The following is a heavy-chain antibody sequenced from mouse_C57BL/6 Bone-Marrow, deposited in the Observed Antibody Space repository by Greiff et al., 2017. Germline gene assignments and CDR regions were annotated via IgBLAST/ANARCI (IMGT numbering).Heavy chain of an antibody. V-gene: IGHV14-2*01. CDR3: ARGAMDY. CDR1: GFNIKDYY. Sequence: EVQRVESGAELVKPGASVKLSCTASGFNIKDYYMHWVKQRTEQGLAWIGRIDPEDGETKSAPKFPGKATITADTSSNTAYLQLSSLTSEDTAVYYCARGAMDYWGQGTSVTVAS. J-gene: IGHJ4*01. CDR2: IDPEDGET.